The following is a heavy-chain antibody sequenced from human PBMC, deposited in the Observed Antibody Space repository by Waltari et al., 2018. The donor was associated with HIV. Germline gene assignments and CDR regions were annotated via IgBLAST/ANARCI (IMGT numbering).Heavy chain of an antibody. D-gene: IGHD1-20*01. J-gene: IGHJ4*02. CDR1: GFVGGDNY. Sequence: VQSGGGLSQPGGSLRLSCSASGFVGGDNYMTWVRQAPGRGLESVSLLYQQGEAYYADSVRGRFSISRDTSTGTLHLQMDNLRVEDTAMYYCTRSRFNNPDFWGRGTLVTVSS. CDR3: TRSRFNNPDF. CDR2: LYQQGEA. V-gene: IGHV3-53*01.